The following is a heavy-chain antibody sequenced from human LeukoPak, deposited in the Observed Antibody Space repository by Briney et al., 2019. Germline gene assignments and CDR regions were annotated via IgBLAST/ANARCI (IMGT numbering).Heavy chain of an antibody. D-gene: IGHD6-13*01. CDR3: ARAAYSSTWYSRYFDL. Sequence: GGSLRLSCAASGFTFSSYWMSWVRQAPGKGLEWVANIKQDGSEKYYVDSVKGRFTISRDNAKNSLYLQMNSLRAEDTAVYYCARAAYSSTWYSRYFDLWGRGTLVTVSS. V-gene: IGHV3-7*01. J-gene: IGHJ2*01. CDR2: IKQDGSEK. CDR1: GFTFSSYW.